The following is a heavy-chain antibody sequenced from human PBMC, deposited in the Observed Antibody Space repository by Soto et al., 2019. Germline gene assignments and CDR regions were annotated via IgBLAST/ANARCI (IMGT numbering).Heavy chain of an antibody. CDR2: IHRSGRGA. D-gene: IGHD2-21*01. Sequence: QVQLLQSGPEVKKSGASVKLSCTASGYTYKTHYLQWVREAPGQGLQWMGLIHRSGRGALYAKKFQGRVALTMDTSTRTVLLEMNSLRSEDTAVYYCATVESCGGDCYYFKHWGQGTVLTVSS. J-gene: IGHJ1*01. CDR3: ATVESCGGDCYYFKH. CDR1: GYTYKTHY. V-gene: IGHV1-46*02.